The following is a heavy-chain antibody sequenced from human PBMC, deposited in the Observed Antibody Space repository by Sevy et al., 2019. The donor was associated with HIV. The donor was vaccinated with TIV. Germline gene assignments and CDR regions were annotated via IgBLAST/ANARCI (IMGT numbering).Heavy chain of an antibody. J-gene: IGHJ6*02. CDR1: GYTLTELS. CDR3: TGGGHGGGMDV. V-gene: IGHV1-24*01. Sequence: ASVKVSCKVYGYTLTELSMHWVRQAPGKGLEWMGCFDPEDGEAIYSQSFQGRVTLTEDTSTDTAYMELSGLRSEDTAVYYCTGGGHGGGMDVGGQGTTVTVSS. D-gene: IGHD2-15*01. CDR2: FDPEDGEA.